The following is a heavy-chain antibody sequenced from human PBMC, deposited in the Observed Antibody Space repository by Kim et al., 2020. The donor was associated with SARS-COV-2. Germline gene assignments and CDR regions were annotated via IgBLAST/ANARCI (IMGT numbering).Heavy chain of an antibody. CDR2: IWYDGSNK. V-gene: IGHV3-33*01. J-gene: IGHJ4*02. Sequence: GGSLRLSCAASGFTFSSYGMHWVRRAPGKGLEWVAVIWYDGSNKYYADSVKGRFTISRDNSKNTLYLQMNSLRAEDTAVYYCARGPRYSGSYFDYWGQGTLVTVSS. CDR3: ARGPRYSGSYFDY. CDR1: GFTFSSYG. D-gene: IGHD1-26*01.